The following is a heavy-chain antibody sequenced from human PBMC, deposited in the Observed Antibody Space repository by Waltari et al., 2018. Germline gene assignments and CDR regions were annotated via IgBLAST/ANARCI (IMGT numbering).Heavy chain of an antibody. V-gene: IGHV4-4*02. CDR1: GGSVRSSDW. CDR3: ARDRGRGLYFDS. D-gene: IGHD2-15*01. J-gene: IGHJ4*02. Sequence: QLQLQESGPGLVKPSGTLSLTCDVSGGSVRSSDWWSWVRKSPGKGLEWIGQVHGSGKSYYNPSFASRVTVSLETSTNQFSLKVTSATAADTAVYYCARDRGRGLYFDSWGQGTLVTVSP. CDR2: VHGSGKS.